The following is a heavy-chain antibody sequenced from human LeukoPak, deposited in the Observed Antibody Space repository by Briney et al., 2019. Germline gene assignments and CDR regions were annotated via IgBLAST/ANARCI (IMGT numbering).Heavy chain of an antibody. Sequence: GGSLRLSCAASGFTFSSYSMNWVRQAPGKGLEWVSSISSSSSYIYYADSVKGRFTVSRDNAKNSLYLQMNSLRAEDTAVYYCAKDQRSGSYYLGGMDVWGQGTTVTVSS. J-gene: IGHJ6*02. D-gene: IGHD1-26*01. CDR1: GFTFSSYS. V-gene: IGHV3-21*04. CDR3: AKDQRSGSYYLGGMDV. CDR2: ISSSSSYI.